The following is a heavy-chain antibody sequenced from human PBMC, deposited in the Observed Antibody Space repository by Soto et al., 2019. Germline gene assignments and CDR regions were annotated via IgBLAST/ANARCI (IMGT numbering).Heavy chain of an antibody. J-gene: IGHJ5*02. CDR1: GGSFSGYY. CDR3: ARGRSTMVRGVSYRFDP. Sequence: SETLSLTCAVYGGSFSGYYWSWIRQPPGKGLEWIEEINHSGSTNYNPSLKSRVTISVDTSKNQFSLKLSSVTAADTAVYYCARGRSTMVRGVSYRFDPWGQGTLVTVSS. D-gene: IGHD3-10*01. V-gene: IGHV4-34*01. CDR2: INHSGST.